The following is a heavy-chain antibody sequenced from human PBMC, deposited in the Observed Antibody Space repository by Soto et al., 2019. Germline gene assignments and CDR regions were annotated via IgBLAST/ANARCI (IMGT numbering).Heavy chain of an antibody. CDR1: GYSFTSYW. CDR2: IDPSGSYT. J-gene: IGHJ6*02. Sequence: PGESLKISCKGSGYSFTSYWISWVRQMPGKGLEWMGRIDPSGSYTNYSPSFQGHVTISADKSISTAYLQGSSLKASDTAMYYWARRALSDPEGIAAAGTDDYYGMDVWGQGTTVTVSS. CDR3: ARRALSDPEGIAAAGTDDYYGMDV. D-gene: IGHD6-13*01. V-gene: IGHV5-10-1*01.